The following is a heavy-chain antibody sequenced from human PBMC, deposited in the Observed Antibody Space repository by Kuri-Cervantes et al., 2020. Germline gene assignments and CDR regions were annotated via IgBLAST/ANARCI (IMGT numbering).Heavy chain of an antibody. CDR1: GGSISSYY. Sequence: SETLSLTCTVSGGSISSYYWSWIRQPPGKGLEWIGNIYYSGSTNYNPSLKSRVTISVDTSKNQFSLKLSSVTAADTAVYYCARALKGYCSSTSCYMDVWGQGTTVTVSS. CDR2: IYYSGST. D-gene: IGHD2-2*01. CDR3: ARALKGYCSSTSCYMDV. V-gene: IGHV4-59*01. J-gene: IGHJ6*02.